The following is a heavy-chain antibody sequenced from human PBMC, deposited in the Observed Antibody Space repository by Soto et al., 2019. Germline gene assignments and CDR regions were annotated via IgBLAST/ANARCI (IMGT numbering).Heavy chain of an antibody. CDR3: ATASTRGAITMVRGVIPDKRNYYYGMDV. CDR1: GYTLTELS. J-gene: IGHJ6*02. D-gene: IGHD3-10*01. V-gene: IGHV1-24*01. Sequence: ASVKVSCKVSGYTLTELSMHWVRQAPGKGLEWMGGFDPEDGETIYAQKFQGRVTMTEDTSTDTAYMELSSLRSEDTAVYYCATASTRGAITMVRGVIPDKRNYYYGMDVWGQGTTVTVSS. CDR2: FDPEDGET.